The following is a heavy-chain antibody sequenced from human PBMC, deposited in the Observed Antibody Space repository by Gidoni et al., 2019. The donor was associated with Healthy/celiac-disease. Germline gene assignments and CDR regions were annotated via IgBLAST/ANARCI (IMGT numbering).Heavy chain of an antibody. Sequence: QVQLQQWGAGLLKPSETLSLTCAVYGGSFSGYYWCWIRQPPGKGLEWIGEINHSGSTNYNPSLKSRVTISVDTSKNQFSLKLSSVTAADTAVYYCAREVVVVAATRGYFDYWGQGTLVTVAS. J-gene: IGHJ4*02. CDR3: AREVVVVAATRGYFDY. D-gene: IGHD2-15*01. V-gene: IGHV4-34*01. CDR1: GGSFSGYY. CDR2: INHSGST.